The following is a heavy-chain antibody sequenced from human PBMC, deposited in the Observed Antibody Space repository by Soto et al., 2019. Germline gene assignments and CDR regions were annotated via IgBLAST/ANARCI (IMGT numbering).Heavy chain of an antibody. J-gene: IGHJ5*02. CDR1: GGSISSGGYY. CDR2: IYYSGST. D-gene: IGHD4-17*01. V-gene: IGHV4-31*03. CDR3: AREHGDYFRSDP. Sequence: PSEPLSLTCTVSGGSISSGGYYWSWIRQHPGKCLEWIGYIYYSGSTYYNPSLKSRVTISVDTSKSQFSLKLSSVTAADTAVYYCAREHGDYFRSDPWGQGTLVTVSS.